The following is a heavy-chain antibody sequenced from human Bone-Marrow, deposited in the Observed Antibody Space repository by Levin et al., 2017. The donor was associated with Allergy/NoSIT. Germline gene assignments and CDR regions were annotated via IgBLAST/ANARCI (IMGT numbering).Heavy chain of an antibody. Sequence: PGGSLRLSCAASGFTFSSYWMIWVRQAPGKGLEWVANIRYDGSVKNYVESVKGRVTVSRDNARNLLYLQMNSLGADDTAVYYCVRDTSPKISSIYHDAFDVWGQGTMVTVSS. V-gene: IGHV3-7*01. CDR2: IRYDGSVK. CDR3: VRDTSPKISSIYHDAFDV. D-gene: IGHD2-21*01. CDR1: GFTFSSYW. J-gene: IGHJ3*01.